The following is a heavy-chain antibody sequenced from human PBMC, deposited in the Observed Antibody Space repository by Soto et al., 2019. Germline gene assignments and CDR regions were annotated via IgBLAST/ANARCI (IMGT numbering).Heavy chain of an antibody. J-gene: IGHJ6*03. CDR3: ARDFLEWLFFPGSPNYYYYYMDV. Sequence: GGSLRLSCAASGFTFSSYAMHWVRQAPGKGLEYVSAISSNGGSTYYANSVKGRFTISRDNSKNTLYLQMGSLRAEDMAVYYCARDFLEWLFFPGSPNYYYYYMDVWGKGTTVTVSS. CDR2: ISSNGGST. V-gene: IGHV3-64*01. CDR1: GFTFSSYA. D-gene: IGHD3-3*01.